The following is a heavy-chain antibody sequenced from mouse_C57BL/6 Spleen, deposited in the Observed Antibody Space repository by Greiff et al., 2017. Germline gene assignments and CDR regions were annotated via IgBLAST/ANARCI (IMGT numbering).Heavy chain of an antibody. CDR1: GFTFSDYG. D-gene: IGHD2-3*01. CDR2: ISSGSSTI. J-gene: IGHJ2*01. Sequence: EVKVEESGGGLVKPGGSLKLSCAASGFTFSDYGMHWVRQAPEKGLEWVAYISSGSSTIYYADTVKGRFTISRDNAKNTLFLQMTSLRSEDTAMYYCARPDGYYGNFDYWGQGTTLTVSS. V-gene: IGHV5-17*01. CDR3: ARPDGYYGNFDY.